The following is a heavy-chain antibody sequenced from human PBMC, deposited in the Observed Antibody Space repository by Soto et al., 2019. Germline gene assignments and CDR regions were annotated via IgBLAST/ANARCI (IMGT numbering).Heavy chain of an antibody. Sequence: SQTLSLTCAISGDSVSSNSAAWNWIRQSPSGGLEWLGRTYYRSKWYNEYALSVKSRIIINPDTSKNQFSLQLTSVTPDDTAVYYCAREYNTGWSTWGQGTLVTVPS. J-gene: IGHJ4*02. CDR3: AREYNTGWST. CDR1: GDSVSSNSAA. D-gene: IGHD6-19*01. V-gene: IGHV6-1*01. CDR2: TYYRSKWYN.